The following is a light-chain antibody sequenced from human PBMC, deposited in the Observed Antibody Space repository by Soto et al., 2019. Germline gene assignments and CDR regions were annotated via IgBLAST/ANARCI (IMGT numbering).Light chain of an antibody. CDR1: QSVLYSSNNKNH. CDR3: QQYYSTPWT. Sequence: DIVMTQSPDSLAVSLGERATINCKSSQSVLYSSNNKNHLAWYQQKSGQPPKLLIYWASTRESGVPDRFRGSGSGTDFTLTISSLQAEDVAFYYCQQYYSTPWTFGQGTKVEIK. V-gene: IGKV4-1*01. CDR2: WAS. J-gene: IGKJ1*01.